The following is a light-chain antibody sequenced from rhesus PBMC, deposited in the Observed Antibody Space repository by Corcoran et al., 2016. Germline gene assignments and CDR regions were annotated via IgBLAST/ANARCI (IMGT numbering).Light chain of an antibody. J-gene: IGKJ3*01. CDR2: AAT. Sequence: DIQMTQSPSSLSASVGDTVTITCRASQGISSYLNWFQQKQGKAPKLLIYAATTLQSGVPSRFSGSGSGTDFTLTISSLQPEDFATYYCQQYKSYPFTFGPGTKLDIK. CDR3: QQYKSYPFT. V-gene: IGKV1-28*02. CDR1: QGISSY.